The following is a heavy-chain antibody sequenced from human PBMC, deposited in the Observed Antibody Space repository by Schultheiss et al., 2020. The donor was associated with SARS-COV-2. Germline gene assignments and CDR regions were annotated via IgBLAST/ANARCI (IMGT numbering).Heavy chain of an antibody. D-gene: IGHD3-22*01. V-gene: IGHV4-4*02. Sequence: SETLSLTCAVSGGSISSSNWWSWVRQPPGKGLEWIGEIYHSGSTNYNPSLKSRVTISVDKSKNQFSLQLKSVTPEDTAVYFCAREVAVFDRRPFDYWGQGTLVTVSS. CDR1: GGSISSSNW. CDR3: AREVAVFDRRPFDY. CDR2: IYHSGST. J-gene: IGHJ4*02.